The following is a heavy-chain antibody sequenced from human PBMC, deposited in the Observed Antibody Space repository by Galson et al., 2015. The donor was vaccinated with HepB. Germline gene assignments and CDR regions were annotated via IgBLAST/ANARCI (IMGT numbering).Heavy chain of an antibody. CDR1: GGSISSYY. J-gene: IGHJ4*02. D-gene: IGHD5-12*01. CDR3: ARVGGYSGYGNFDY. CDR2: IYYSGTT. Sequence: ETLSLTCTVSGGSISSYYWSWIRQPPGKGLEWIGYIYYSGTTNYNPSLKSRVTISVDTSKNQFSLKLSSVTAADTAVYYCARVGGYSGYGNFDYWGQGTLVTVSS. V-gene: IGHV4-59*01.